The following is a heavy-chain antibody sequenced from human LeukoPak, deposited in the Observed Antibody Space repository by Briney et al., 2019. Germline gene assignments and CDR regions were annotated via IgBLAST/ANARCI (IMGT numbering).Heavy chain of an antibody. CDR1: GFSFSTSP. D-gene: IGHD5-12*01. CDR2: MNNGPGAT. J-gene: IGHJ6*02. V-gene: IGHV3-23*01. CDR3: AKTHYDLLDV. Sequence: GGSLRLPCAASGFSFSTSPMSWVRQPPGKGLEWVSAMNNGPGATFYRDSVRGRFTISRDDSKSTLYLQMNSLRAEDTGTYYCAKTHYDLLDVWGQGTTVTVSS.